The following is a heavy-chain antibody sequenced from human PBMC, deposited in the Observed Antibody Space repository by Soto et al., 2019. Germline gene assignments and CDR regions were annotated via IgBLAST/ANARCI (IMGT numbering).Heavy chain of an antibody. D-gene: IGHD3-3*01. CDR2: ISYDGSNK. J-gene: IGHJ4*02. CDR1: GFTFSNYD. Sequence: QVQLVESGGVVVQPGRSLRLSCAPSGFTFSNYDMHWVRQATGKGLEWVAVISYDGSNKYYADSVKGRFTISRDNSKNTLYLQMNSLRAEDTAVYYCARDKRDLRFLEWSYYFDYWGQGTLVTVSS. CDR3: ARDKRDLRFLEWSYYFDY. V-gene: IGHV3-30-3*01.